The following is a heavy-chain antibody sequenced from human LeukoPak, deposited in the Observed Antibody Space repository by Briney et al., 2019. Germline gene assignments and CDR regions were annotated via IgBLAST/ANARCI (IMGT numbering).Heavy chain of an antibody. CDR3: ARAGGLDNFDY. CDR1: GGSISSSSYY. V-gene: IGHV4-39*01. D-gene: IGHD6-19*01. Sequence: SETLSLTCTVSGGSISSSSYYWGWIRQPPGKGLEWIGSIYYSGSTYYNPSLKSRVTISVDTSKNQFSLKLCSVTAADTAVYYCARAGGLDNFDYWGQGTLVTVSS. CDR2: IYYSGST. J-gene: IGHJ4*02.